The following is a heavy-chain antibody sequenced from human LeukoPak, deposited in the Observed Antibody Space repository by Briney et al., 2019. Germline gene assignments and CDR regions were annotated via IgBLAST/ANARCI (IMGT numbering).Heavy chain of an antibody. V-gene: IGHV3-23*01. J-gene: IGHJ4*02. CDR1: GFTFSSYA. CDR2: ISGSGGTT. CDR3: AKADCSSTSCHSGDY. Sequence: GGSLRLSCAASGFTFSSYALTWVRQAPGKGLEWVSGISGSGGTTYYADSVKGRFTISRDNSKNTLYLQMNSLRAEDTAVYYCAKADCSSTSCHSGDYWGQGTLVTVSS. D-gene: IGHD2-2*02.